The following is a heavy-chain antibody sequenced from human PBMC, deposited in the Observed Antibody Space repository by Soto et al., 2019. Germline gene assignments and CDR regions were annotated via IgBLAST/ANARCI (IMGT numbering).Heavy chain of an antibody. D-gene: IGHD2-21*01. CDR2: IYYSGST. J-gene: IGHJ6*02. CDR1: GGSISSGGYY. Sequence: SETLSLTCTVSGGSISSGGYYWSWIRQHPGKGLEWIGYIYYSGSTYYNPSLKSRVTISVDTSKNQFSLKLSSVTAADTAVYYCARDQVRTAYGMDVWGQGTTVTVSS. V-gene: IGHV4-31*02. CDR3: ARDQVRTAYGMDV.